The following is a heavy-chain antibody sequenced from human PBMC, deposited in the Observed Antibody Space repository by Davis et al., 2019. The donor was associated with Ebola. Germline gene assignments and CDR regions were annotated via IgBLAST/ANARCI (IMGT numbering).Heavy chain of an antibody. CDR1: GYTFTSYY. Sequence: SVKVSCKASGYTFTSYYMHWVRQAPGQGLEWMGGIIPIFGTANYAQKFQGRVTITADESTSTAYMELSSLRSEDTAVYYCAKKNEWELTPGDSWFDPWGQGTLVTVSS. V-gene: IGHV1-69*13. CDR2: IIPIFGTA. J-gene: IGHJ5*02. D-gene: IGHD1-26*01. CDR3: AKKNEWELTPGDSWFDP.